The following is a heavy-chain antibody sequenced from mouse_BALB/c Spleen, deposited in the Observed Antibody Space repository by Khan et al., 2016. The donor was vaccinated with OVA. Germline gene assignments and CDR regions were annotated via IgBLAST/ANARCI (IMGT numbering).Heavy chain of an antibody. V-gene: IGHV1-18*01. CDR1: GYTFPEYT. J-gene: IGHJ4*01. CDR2: INPKNGGT. D-gene: IGHD3-3*01. Sequence: EVQLQQSGPELVKPGASVKISCKTSGYTFPEYTVHWVKQSLGKSLDWIGVINPKNGGTAYNQKFKDKATLTVDKSSSTAYMEFRSLTSEDSALYYCARDAGLYWGQGTSVTVAS. CDR3: ARDAGLY.